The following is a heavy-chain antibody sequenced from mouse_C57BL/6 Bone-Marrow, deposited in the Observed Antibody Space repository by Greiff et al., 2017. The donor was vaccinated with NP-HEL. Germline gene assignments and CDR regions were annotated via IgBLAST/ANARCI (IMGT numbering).Heavy chain of an antibody. CDR2: IRSKSNNYAT. J-gene: IGHJ3*01. V-gene: IGHV10-1*01. Sequence: EVMLVESGGGLVQPKGSLKLSCAASGFSFNTYAMNWVRQAPGKGLEWVARIRSKSNNYATYYADSVKDRFTISRDDSESMLYLQMNNLKTEDTAMYYCVRHEGFFFAYWGQGTLVTVSA. CDR1: GFSFNTYA. CDR3: VRHEGFFFAY.